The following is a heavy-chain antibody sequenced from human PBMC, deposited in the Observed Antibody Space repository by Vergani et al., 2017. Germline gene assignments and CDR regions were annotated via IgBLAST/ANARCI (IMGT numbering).Heavy chain of an antibody. CDR1: GGSISSSSYY. CDR3: ARGVRATDFDY. CDR2: IYYSGST. V-gene: IGHV4-61*05. D-gene: IGHD1-26*01. Sequence: QLQLQESGPGLVKPSETLSLTCTVSGGSISSSSYYWGWIRQPPGKGLEWIGYIYYSGSTNYNPSLKSRVTISVDTSKNQFSLKLSSVTAADTAVYYCARGVRATDFDYWGQGTLVTVSS. J-gene: IGHJ4*02.